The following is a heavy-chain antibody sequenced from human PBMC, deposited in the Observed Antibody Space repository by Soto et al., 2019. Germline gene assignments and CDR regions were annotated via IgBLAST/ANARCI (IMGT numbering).Heavy chain of an antibody. CDR2: IIPIFGTA. V-gene: IGHV1-69*13. CDR1: GGTFSSYA. CDR3: GRPGNPSDFWSGYFPEYYFDY. D-gene: IGHD3-3*01. J-gene: IGHJ4*02. Sequence: SVKVSCKASGGTFSSYAISWVRQAPGQGLEWMGGIIPIFGTANYAQKFQGRVTITADESTSTAYMELSSLRSEDTAVYYCGRPGNPSDFWSGYFPEYYFDYWGQGTLVTVSS.